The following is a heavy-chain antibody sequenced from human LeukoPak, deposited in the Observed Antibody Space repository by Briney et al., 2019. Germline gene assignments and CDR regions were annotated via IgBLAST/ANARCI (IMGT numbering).Heavy chain of an antibody. CDR1: GFTFSSYA. J-gene: IGHJ4*02. D-gene: IGHD6-6*01. Sequence: GGSLRLSCAASGFTFSSYAMHWVRQAPGKGLEWVAVISYDGSNKYYADSVKGRFTISRDNSKNTLYLQMNSLRAEDTAVYYCAREFEYRTSGAGYWGQGTLVTVSS. V-gene: IGHV3-30-3*01. CDR2: ISYDGSNK. CDR3: AREFEYRTSGAGY.